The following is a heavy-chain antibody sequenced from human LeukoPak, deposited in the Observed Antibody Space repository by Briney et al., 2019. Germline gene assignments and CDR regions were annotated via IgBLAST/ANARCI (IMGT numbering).Heavy chain of an antibody. D-gene: IGHD3-22*01. CDR1: GFTFSSYS. J-gene: IGHJ6*02. V-gene: IGHV3-21*04. Sequence: GGSLRLSWAASGFTFSSYSMNWVRQAPGKWLEWVSSISSSSSYIYYADSVKGRFTISRDNAKNSLYLQMNSLRAEDTAVYYCARDQDYYDSSGYYVWGQGTTVTVSS. CDR3: ARDQDYYDSSGYYV. CDR2: ISSSSSYI.